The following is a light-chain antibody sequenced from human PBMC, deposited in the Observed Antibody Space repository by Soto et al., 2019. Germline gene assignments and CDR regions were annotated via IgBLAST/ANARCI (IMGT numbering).Light chain of an antibody. J-gene: IGKJ1*01. Sequence: IVLMQSPGTLSLSPGERATLSCRASQSVSNNYLAWYQQKPGQAPRLLIYGASNRATGIPDRFSGSGSGTEFTLSISSLQPDDFATYYCHQYNSYWTFGQGAKVHIK. V-gene: IGKV3-20*01. CDR2: GAS. CDR1: QSVSNNY. CDR3: HQYNSYWT.